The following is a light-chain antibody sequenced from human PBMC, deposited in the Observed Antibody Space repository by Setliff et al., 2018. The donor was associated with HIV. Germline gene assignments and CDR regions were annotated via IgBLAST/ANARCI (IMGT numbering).Light chain of an antibody. CDR3: TSYRTSSTYV. CDR2: DVS. V-gene: IGLV2-14*03. Sequence: QSALPQPASVSGSPGQSITISCTGTSSDVGGYNYVSWYQQHPGKAPKLMIYDVSNRPSGISNRFSGSKSGNTASLTISVLQAEDEADYYCTSYRTSSTYVFGTGTKVTVL. CDR1: SSDVGGYNY. J-gene: IGLJ1*01.